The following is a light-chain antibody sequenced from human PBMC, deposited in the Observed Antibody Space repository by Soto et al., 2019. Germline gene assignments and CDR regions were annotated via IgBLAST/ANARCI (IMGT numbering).Light chain of an antibody. CDR3: QQYKSFSLT. CDR2: ATS. Sequence: DIQMTQSPSTLSASVGDRVTISCRASQTINRWLAWYQQKPGKAPRLLIYATSNVDSGVPSRFGGSGSGTEFSLTISRLQPDDFATYYCQQYKSFSLTFGGGTKVEVK. CDR1: QTINRW. J-gene: IGKJ4*01. V-gene: IGKV1-5*03.